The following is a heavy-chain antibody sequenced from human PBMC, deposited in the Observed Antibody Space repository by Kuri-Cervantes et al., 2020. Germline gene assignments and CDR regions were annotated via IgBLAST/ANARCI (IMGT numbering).Heavy chain of an antibody. J-gene: IGHJ6*02. CDR1: GFTFSSYA. V-gene: IGHV3-23*01. CDR2: ISGSGGST. D-gene: IGHD6-6*01. CDR3: AKPKYSSSSGLGYYCYGMDV. Sequence: GESLKISCAASGFTFSSYAMSWVRQAPGKGLEWVSAISGSGGSTYYADSVKGRFTISRDNSKNSLYLQMNSLRAEDTAVYYCAKPKYSSSSGLGYYCYGMDVWGQGTTVTVSS.